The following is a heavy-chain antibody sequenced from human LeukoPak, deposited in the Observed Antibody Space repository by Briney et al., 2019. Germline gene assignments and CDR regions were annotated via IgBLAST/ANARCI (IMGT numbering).Heavy chain of an antibody. D-gene: IGHD5-18*01. J-gene: IGHJ4*02. CDR2: IDYSAST. CDR1: GGSISTYY. CDR3: ARETSGYSYGLRANDY. Sequence: SETLSLTCTVSGGSISTYYWSWIRQPPGKGLEWIAYIDYSASTNYNPSLKSRVTISVDTSKNQFSLKLSSVTAADTAVYYCARETSGYSYGLRANDYWGQGTLVTVSS. V-gene: IGHV4-59*12.